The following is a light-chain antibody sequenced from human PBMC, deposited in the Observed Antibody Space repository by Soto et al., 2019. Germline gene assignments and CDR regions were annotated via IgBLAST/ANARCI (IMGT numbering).Light chain of an antibody. CDR2: DAS. CDR1: QSISRW. J-gene: IGKJ3*01. V-gene: IGKV1-5*01. CDR3: QQYHSYSPFN. Sequence: DIQMTQSPSTLSASVGDSVTITCRASQSISRWLAWYQQKPGKAPTLLVYDASSLESGVPSRFSGRGSGTEFTLTISSLQPDDFATYFCQQYHSYSPFNFGPGTKVDIK.